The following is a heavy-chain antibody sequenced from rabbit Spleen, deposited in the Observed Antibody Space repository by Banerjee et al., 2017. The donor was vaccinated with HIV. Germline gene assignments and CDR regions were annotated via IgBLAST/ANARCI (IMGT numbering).Heavy chain of an antibody. CDR1: GIDFSSYG. V-gene: IGHV1S7*01. CDR3: VRDAGRGDYIDGVFNL. D-gene: IGHD8-1*01. Sequence: QLVESGGGLVTLGGSLKLSCKASGIDFSSYGISWVRQAPGKGLEWIAYIYPDYGSTDYASWVNGRFTISSHNAQNTLYLQVKGLTAADTATYFCVRDAGRGDYIDGVFNLWGQGTLVTVS. J-gene: IGHJ4*01. CDR2: IYPDYGST.